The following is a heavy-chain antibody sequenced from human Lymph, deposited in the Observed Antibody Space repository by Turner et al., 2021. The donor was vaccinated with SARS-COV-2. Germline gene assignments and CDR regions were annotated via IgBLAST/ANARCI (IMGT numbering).Heavy chain of an antibody. CDR3: AKDPGYCSGGSCYSRTYFDF. J-gene: IGHJ4*02. CDR2: ISGEGGGT. Sequence: EVQLVESGGGVVQPGGSLRLSCAASGFTFDYYAMHWVRQAPGKGLEWVPLISGEGGGTYYADSVKGRFTISRDNSKNSLSLQMNSLRAEDTALYYCAKDPGYCSGGSCYSRTYFDFWGQGTLVTVSA. V-gene: IGHV3-43*02. CDR1: GFTFDYYA. D-gene: IGHD2-15*01.